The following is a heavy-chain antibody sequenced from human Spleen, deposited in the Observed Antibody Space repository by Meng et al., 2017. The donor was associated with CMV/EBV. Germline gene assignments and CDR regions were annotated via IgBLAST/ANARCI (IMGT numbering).Heavy chain of an antibody. J-gene: IGHJ4*02. Sequence: GESLKISCAASGFSFRSYWMHWVRQAPGKGLVWVSRINSDGSGTSSADSVKGRFTISRDDSKNTLSLQMNSLKTEDTAVYFCSTGGYSSGWDCWGQGTLVTVSS. CDR3: STGGYSSGWDC. D-gene: IGHD6-19*01. CDR2: INSDGSGT. CDR1: GFSFRSYW. V-gene: IGHV3-74*01.